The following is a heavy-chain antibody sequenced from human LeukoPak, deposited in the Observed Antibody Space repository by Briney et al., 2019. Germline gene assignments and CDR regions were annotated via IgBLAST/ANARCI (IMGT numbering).Heavy chain of an antibody. CDR1: GFTFSSYA. CDR2: ISYDGSNK. J-gene: IGHJ5*02. Sequence: GGSLRLSCAASGFTFSSYAMHWVRQAPGKGLEWVAVISYDGSNKYYADSVKGRFTISRDNSRNTLYLQMNSLRAEDTAVYYCARGYQTGYSSSWYNWFDPWGQGTLVTVSS. CDR3: ARGYQTGYSSSWYNWFDP. V-gene: IGHV3-30*04. D-gene: IGHD6-13*01.